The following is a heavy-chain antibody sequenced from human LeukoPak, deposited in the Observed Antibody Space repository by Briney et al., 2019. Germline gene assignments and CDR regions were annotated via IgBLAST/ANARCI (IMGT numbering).Heavy chain of an antibody. CDR3: ARHQFDSYFDY. CDR2: IWYDGSNK. V-gene: IGHV3-33*01. D-gene: IGHD3-9*01. Sequence: PGRSLRLSCAASGFTFSSYGMHWVRQAPGKGLEWVAVIWYDGSNKYYADSVKGRFTISRDNSKNTLYLQMNSLRAEDTAVYYCARHQFDSYFDYWGQGTLVTVSS. CDR1: GFTFSSYG. J-gene: IGHJ4*02.